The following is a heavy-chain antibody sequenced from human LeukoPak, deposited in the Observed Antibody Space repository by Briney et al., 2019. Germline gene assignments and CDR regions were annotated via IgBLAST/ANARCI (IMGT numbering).Heavy chain of an antibody. J-gene: IGHJ4*02. Sequence: SETLSLTCTVSGGSISSSSYYWGWIRQPPGKGLEWIGSIYYSGSTYYNPSLKSRVTISVDTSKNQFSLKLSSVTAADTAVYYCARKGFKRRFDYWGQGTLVTVSS. CDR2: IYYSGST. CDR3: ARKGFKRRFDY. CDR1: GGSISSSSYY. V-gene: IGHV4-39*01.